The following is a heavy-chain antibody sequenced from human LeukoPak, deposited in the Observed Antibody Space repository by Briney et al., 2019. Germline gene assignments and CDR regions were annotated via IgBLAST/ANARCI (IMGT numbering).Heavy chain of an antibody. Sequence: SVKVSCKASGGTFSSYAISWVRQAPGQGLEWMGRIIPILGIANYAQKFQGRVTITADKSTSTAYMELSSLRSEDTAVYYCARDLVIGFNFDYWGQGTLVTVSS. CDR1: GGTFSSYA. V-gene: IGHV1-69*04. CDR2: IIPILGIA. CDR3: ARDLVIGFNFDY. J-gene: IGHJ4*02. D-gene: IGHD3-9*01.